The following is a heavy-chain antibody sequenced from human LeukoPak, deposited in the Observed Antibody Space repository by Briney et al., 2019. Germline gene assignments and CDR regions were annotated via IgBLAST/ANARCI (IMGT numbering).Heavy chain of an antibody. J-gene: IGHJ4*02. CDR1: GGSFSGYY. Sequence: SETLSLTCAVYGGSFSGYYWSWIRQPPGKGLEWIGEINHSGSTNYNPSLKSRVTISVDTSKNQFSLKLSSVTAADTAVYYCATGLTDIVVVPAAVMNLGWGQGTPVTVSS. D-gene: IGHD2-2*01. CDR3: ATGLTDIVVVPAAVMNLG. V-gene: IGHV4-34*01. CDR2: INHSGST.